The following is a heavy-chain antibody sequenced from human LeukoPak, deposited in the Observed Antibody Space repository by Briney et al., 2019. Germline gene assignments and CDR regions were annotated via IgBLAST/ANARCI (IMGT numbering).Heavy chain of an antibody. CDR2: IRSKANSYAT. Sequence: GGSLRLSCAASGCTFSGSAMHWVRKASGKGLEWVGRIRSKANSYATAYAASVKGRFTISRDDSKNTAYLQMNSLKTEDTAVYYCTRLFGVVVSWGQGTLVTVSS. J-gene: IGHJ4*02. D-gene: IGHD3-3*01. V-gene: IGHV3-73*01. CDR3: TRLFGVVVS. CDR1: GCTFSGSA.